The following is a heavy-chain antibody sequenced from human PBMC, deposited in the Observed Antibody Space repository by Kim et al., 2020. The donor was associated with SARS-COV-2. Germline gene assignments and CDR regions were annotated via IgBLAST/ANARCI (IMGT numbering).Heavy chain of an antibody. D-gene: IGHD2-21*01. Sequence: ASVKVSCKASGYTFTSFEINWVRQATGQGLEGMGWMNPNIGNTGKARKFQGRVTMTRNTSISTAYMELSSLRSEDTAVYYCARGHLKSIVVVIAPRPYYYYMDVWGKGTTVTVSS. CDR3: ARGHLKSIVVVIAPRPYYYYMDV. CDR1: GYTFTSFE. J-gene: IGHJ6*03. CDR2: MNPNIGNT. V-gene: IGHV1-8*01.